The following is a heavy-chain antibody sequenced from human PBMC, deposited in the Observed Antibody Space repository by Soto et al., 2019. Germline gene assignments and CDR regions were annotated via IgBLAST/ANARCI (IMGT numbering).Heavy chain of an antibody. Sequence: DVQLLESGGGLVQPGGSLRLSCEASGFAFSDFPMSWARQAPGKGLEWVSSIGVNGGDIHYADAVQGRFTVSRDDSKNTFYLQMDSLGAEDTATYYCASLGGSSTYYNGYWGRGTLVTVSS. CDR1: GFAFSDFP. D-gene: IGHD3-10*01. V-gene: IGHV3-23*01. J-gene: IGHJ4*02. CDR3: ASLGGSSTYYNGY. CDR2: IGVNGGDI.